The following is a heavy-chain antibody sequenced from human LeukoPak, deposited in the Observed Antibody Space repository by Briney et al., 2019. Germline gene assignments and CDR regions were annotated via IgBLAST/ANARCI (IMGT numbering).Heavy chain of an antibody. V-gene: IGHV4-59*11. CDR3: ARDQISINALDM. CDR2: ISYIGST. CDR1: GASISGHY. J-gene: IGHJ3*02. D-gene: IGHD1-14*01. Sequence: SETLSLTCTVSGASISGHYLTWIRHAPGKGLEWIGYISYIGSTNYNPSLKSRVTISVDKSKNLFSLKLRSVTAADTAVYYCARDQISINALDMWGQGTMVTVSS.